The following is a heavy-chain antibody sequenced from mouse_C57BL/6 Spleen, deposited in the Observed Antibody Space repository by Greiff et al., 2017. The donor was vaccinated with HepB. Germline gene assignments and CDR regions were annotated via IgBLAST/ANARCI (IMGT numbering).Heavy chain of an antibody. Sequence: EVKLQESGPGLVKPSQSLSLTCSVTGYSITSGYYWNWIRQFPGNNLEWMGYISYDGSNNYNPSLKNRISITRDTSKNQFFLKLNSVTTEDTATYYCAREDYWYFDVWGTGTTVTVSS. V-gene: IGHV3-6*01. CDR3: AREDYWYFDV. J-gene: IGHJ1*03. CDR1: GYSITSGYY. CDR2: ISYDGSN.